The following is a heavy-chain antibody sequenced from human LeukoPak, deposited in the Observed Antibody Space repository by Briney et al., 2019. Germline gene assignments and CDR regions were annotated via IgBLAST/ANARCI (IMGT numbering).Heavy chain of an antibody. Sequence: GGSLRLSCTASGFTFSTYGMHWVRQAPGKGLEWVTLISYDGSTKYYSDSVKGRFTLSRDNSKNTLYLQMNSLRAEDTALYYCARGGYYDILTGRIDYWGQGTLVTVSS. J-gene: IGHJ4*02. CDR2: ISYDGSTK. V-gene: IGHV3-30*03. CDR3: ARGGYYDILTGRIDY. CDR1: GFTFSTYG. D-gene: IGHD3-9*01.